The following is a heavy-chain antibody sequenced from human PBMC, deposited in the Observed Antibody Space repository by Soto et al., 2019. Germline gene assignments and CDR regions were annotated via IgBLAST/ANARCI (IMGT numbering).Heavy chain of an antibody. D-gene: IGHD3-16*01. Sequence: PSETVSLTCTVSGGSIISGGYYWSWIRQHPGKGLEWIGYIYYSGSTYYNPSLKSRVTISVDTSKNQFSLKLSSVTAADTAVYYCARGGGLMHLFDYWGQGTLVTVSS. CDR3: ARGGGLMHLFDY. V-gene: IGHV4-31*03. J-gene: IGHJ4*02. CDR2: IYYSGST. CDR1: GGSIISGGYY.